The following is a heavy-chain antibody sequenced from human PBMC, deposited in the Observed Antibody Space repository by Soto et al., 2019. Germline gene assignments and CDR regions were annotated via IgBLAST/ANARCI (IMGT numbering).Heavy chain of an antibody. Sequence: SETLSLTCAVSGGSIGGAGYSWSWIRQLPGGGLDWIGYIYESGTILYNPSLKTRLTISLNWSDKQFSLTLNSVTAADTAVYYCARAQFYSGSRNYRNLMFDTWGQGTQVTVSS. D-gene: IGHD3-10*01. J-gene: IGHJ5*02. CDR2: IYESGTI. V-gene: IGHV4-30-2*01. CDR1: GGSIGGAGYS. CDR3: ARAQFYSGSRNYRNLMFDT.